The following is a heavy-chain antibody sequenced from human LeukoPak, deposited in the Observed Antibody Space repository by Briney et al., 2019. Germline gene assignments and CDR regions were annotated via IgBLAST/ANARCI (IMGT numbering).Heavy chain of an antibody. CDR1: GFTFSSYS. CDR2: ISSSSSYI. V-gene: IGHV3-21*01. CDR3: ARDGFYYGSGSYL. D-gene: IGHD3-10*01. Sequence: PGGSLRLSCAASGFTFSSYSMNWVRQAPGKGLEWVSSISSSSSYIYYADSVKGRFTISRDNAKNSLYLQMNSLRAEDTAVYYCARDGFYYGSGSYLWGQGTLVTVSS. J-gene: IGHJ4*02.